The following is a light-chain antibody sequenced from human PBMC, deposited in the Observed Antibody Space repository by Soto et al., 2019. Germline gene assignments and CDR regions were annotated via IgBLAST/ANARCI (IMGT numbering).Light chain of an antibody. V-gene: IGKV1-5*01. Sequence: DMQMTQSPSTLSASVGDRVTITRRASQSISTSLAWYQQKPGKAPKLLIHDASSLESGVPSRFSGSGSGTEFTLTISSLQPDDFATYYCQQYNSYSWTFGQGTKVDIK. CDR2: DAS. CDR1: QSISTS. J-gene: IGKJ1*01. CDR3: QQYNSYSWT.